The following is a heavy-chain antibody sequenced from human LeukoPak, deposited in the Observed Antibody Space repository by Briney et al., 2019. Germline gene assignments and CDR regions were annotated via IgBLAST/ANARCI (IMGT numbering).Heavy chain of an antibody. CDR3: ARIAAAGTPGYYYYYGMDV. D-gene: IGHD6-13*01. V-gene: IGHV1-69*04. J-gene: IGHJ6*02. CDR2: IIPILGIA. CDR1: GYTFTSYD. Sequence: SVKVSCKASGYTFTSYDISWVRQAPGQGLEWMGRIIPILGIANYAQKFQGRVTITADKSTSTAYMELSSLRSEDTAVYYCARIAAAGTPGYYYYYGMDVWGQGTTVTVSS.